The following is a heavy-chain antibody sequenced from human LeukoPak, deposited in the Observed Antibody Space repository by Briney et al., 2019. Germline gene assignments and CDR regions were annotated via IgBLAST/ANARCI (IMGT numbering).Heavy chain of an antibody. J-gene: IGHJ6*02. D-gene: IGHD3-3*01. CDR1: GGSISSYC. CDR2: IYYSGST. V-gene: IGHV4-59*01. CDR3: ARTPKSGYYGMDV. Sequence: SETLSLTCTVSGGSISSYCWSWIRQPPGKGLEWIGYIYYSGSTNYNPSLKSRVTISVDTSKNQFSLKLSSVTAADTAVYYCARTPKSGYYGMDVWGQGTTVTVSS.